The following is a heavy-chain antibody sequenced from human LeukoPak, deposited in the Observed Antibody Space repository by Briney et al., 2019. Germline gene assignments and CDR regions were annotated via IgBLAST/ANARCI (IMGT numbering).Heavy chain of an antibody. D-gene: IGHD4-23*01. V-gene: IGHV3-53*01. CDR3: ARQLPSKRDFDY. CDR1: GFTVSSNY. Sequence: GGSLRLSRAASGFTVSSNYMSWVRQAPRKGLEWVSVIYSGGSTYYADSVKGRFTISRDNSKNTPYLQMNSLRAEDTAVYYCARQLPSKRDFDYWGQGTRVTVSS. J-gene: IGHJ4*02. CDR2: IYSGGST.